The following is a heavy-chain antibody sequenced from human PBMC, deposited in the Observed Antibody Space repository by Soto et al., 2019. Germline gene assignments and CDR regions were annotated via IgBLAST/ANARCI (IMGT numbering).Heavy chain of an antibody. CDR3: ASWVAASHFYYYYMDV. D-gene: IGHD2-15*01. CDR1: GFTFSDYY. Sequence: QVQLVESGGGLVKPGGSLRLSCAASGFTFSDYYMSWIRQAPGKGLEWVSYISGSGSTIYYADSVKGRFTISRDNAKNSLHLQMNSLRAEDTAEYYCASWVAASHFYYYYMDVWGKGTTVTVSS. V-gene: IGHV3-11*01. CDR2: ISGSGSTI. J-gene: IGHJ6*03.